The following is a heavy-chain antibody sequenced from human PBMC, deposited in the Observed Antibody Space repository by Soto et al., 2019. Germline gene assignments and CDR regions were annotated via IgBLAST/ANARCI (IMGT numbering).Heavy chain of an antibody. Sequence: QVQLQQWGAGLLKPSETLSLTCAVYGGSFSGYYWSWIRQPPGKGLEWIGEINHSGSTNYNPSLKSRVTISVDTSKNQFSLKLSSVTAAETAVYYCASGYGDYTGDYAFDIWGQGTMVTVSS. D-gene: IGHD4-17*01. V-gene: IGHV4-34*01. CDR1: GGSFSGYY. CDR3: ASGYGDYTGDYAFDI. CDR2: INHSGST. J-gene: IGHJ3*02.